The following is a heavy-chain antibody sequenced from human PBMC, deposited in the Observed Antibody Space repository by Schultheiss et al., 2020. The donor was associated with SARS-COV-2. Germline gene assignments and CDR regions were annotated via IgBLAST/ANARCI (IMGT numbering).Heavy chain of an antibody. CDR1: GYTFTSYD. V-gene: IGHV1-8*01. Sequence: ASVKVSCKASGYTFTSYDINWVRQATGHGLEWMGWMNPKSGNTGFAQKFQGRVTMTRDTSINTAYMELSRLRSDDTAVYYCAREGVPAAMQSESGLSYGMDVWGQGTTVTVSS. J-gene: IGHJ6*02. D-gene: IGHD2-2*01. CDR3: AREGVPAAMQSESGLSYGMDV. CDR2: MNPKSGNT.